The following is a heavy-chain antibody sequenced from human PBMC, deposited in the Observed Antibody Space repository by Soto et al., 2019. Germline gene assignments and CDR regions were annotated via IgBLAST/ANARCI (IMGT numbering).Heavy chain of an antibody. Sequence: EVQLVESGGGLVQPGGSLRLSCAASGFTVSSNYMSWVRQAPGKGLEWVSVIYSGGTTYYADSVKGRFTISRDNSKNTRYLQMNSLRAGDTAVYYCARNGDSSDYRGWFDPWGQGTLVTVSS. D-gene: IGHD3-22*01. CDR3: ARNGDSSDYRGWFDP. V-gene: IGHV3-66*01. J-gene: IGHJ5*02. CDR1: GFTVSSNY. CDR2: IYSGGTT.